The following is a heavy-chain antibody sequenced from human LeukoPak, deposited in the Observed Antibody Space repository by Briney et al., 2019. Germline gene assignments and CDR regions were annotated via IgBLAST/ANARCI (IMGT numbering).Heavy chain of an antibody. D-gene: IGHD5-24*01. Sequence: GGSLRLSCAASEFTFSDYTMNWVRQAPGKGLEWVSSISSSSSYIYYADSVKGRFTISRDNAKNSLYLQMNSLRAEDTAVYYCARVYRDGYNYAIYYFDYWGQGTLVTVSS. J-gene: IGHJ4*02. CDR1: EFTFSDYT. V-gene: IGHV3-21*01. CDR2: ISSSSSYI. CDR3: ARVYRDGYNYAIYYFDY.